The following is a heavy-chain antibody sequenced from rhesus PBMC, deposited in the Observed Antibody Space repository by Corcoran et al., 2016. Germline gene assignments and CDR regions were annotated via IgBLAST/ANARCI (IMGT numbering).Heavy chain of an antibody. CDR3: ARDRRRPLGLDS. Sequence: QLQLQESGPGLVTPSETLSLTCAVSRGSIRSHYWSWFPQPPGKGSEWIGRISGSGGSTDYNPSLKSRVTISTDTSKNQFSLKLSSVTAADTAVYYCARDRRRPLGLDSWGQGVVVTVSS. V-gene: IGHV4-173*01. CDR2: ISGSGGST. D-gene: IGHD2-15*01. CDR1: RGSIRSHY. J-gene: IGHJ6*01.